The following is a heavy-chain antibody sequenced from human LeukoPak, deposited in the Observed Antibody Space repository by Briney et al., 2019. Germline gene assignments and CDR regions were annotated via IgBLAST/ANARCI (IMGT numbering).Heavy chain of an antibody. CDR2: IIPIFGTA. CDR3: ARGVDGAFDI. CDR1: GGTFSSYA. D-gene: IGHD2-15*01. Sequence: SVKVSCKASGGTFSSYAISWVRQAPGQGLEWMRGIIPIFGTANYAQKFQGRVTITTDESTSTAYMELSSLRSEDTAVYYCARGVDGAFDIWGQGTMVTVSS. J-gene: IGHJ3*02. V-gene: IGHV1-69*05.